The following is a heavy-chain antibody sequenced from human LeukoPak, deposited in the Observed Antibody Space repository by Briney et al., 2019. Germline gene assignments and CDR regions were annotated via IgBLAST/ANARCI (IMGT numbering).Heavy chain of an antibody. J-gene: IGHJ3*02. CDR2: ISYDGSNK. CDR1: GFTFSSYA. D-gene: IGHD6-6*01. V-gene: IGHV3-30*04. CDR3: ARDLKEYSRGDAFDI. Sequence: PGRSLRLSCAASGFTFSSYAMHWVRQAPGKGLEWVAVISYDGSNKYYADSVKGRFTISRDNSKNTLYLQMNSLRAEDTAVYYCARDLKEYSRGDAFDIWGQGTMVTVSS.